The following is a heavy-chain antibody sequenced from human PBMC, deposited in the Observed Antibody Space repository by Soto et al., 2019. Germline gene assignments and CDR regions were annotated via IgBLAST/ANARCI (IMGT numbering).Heavy chain of an antibody. V-gene: IGHV1-18*03. CDR2: IRTYNGDT. D-gene: IGHD1-26*01. CDR3: AEHRGPLGEENWFDH. J-gene: IGHJ5*02. CDR1: GYTFFNYD. Sequence: QVHLVQSGPEVKNPGASVKVSCKASGYTFFNYDISWVRQAPGQGLEWMGWIRTYNGDTKYAQKFQGRVTMTTDTSTSTTYMELRSLRSDDMAVYYCAEHRGPLGEENWFDHWGQGTLVTVSS.